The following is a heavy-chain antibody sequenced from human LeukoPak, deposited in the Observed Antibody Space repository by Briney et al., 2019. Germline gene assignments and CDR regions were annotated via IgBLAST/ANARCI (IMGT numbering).Heavy chain of an antibody. CDR3: ARDPYYYDSSGYYRLWYFDY. J-gene: IGHJ4*02. CDR1: GYTFTSYA. CDR2: INAGNSNT. D-gene: IGHD3-22*01. Sequence: ASVKVSCKASGYTFTSYAMHWVRQAPGQRLEWMGWINAGNSNTKYSQKFQGRVTITRDTSASTAYMELSSLRSEDTAVYYCARDPYYYDSSGYYRLWYFDYWGQGTLVTVSS. V-gene: IGHV1-3*01.